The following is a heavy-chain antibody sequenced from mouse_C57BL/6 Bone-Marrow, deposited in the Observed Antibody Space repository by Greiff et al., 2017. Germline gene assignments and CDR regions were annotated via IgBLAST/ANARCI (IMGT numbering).Heavy chain of an antibody. CDR1: GYTFTSYW. J-gene: IGHJ3*01. Sequence: QVHVKQPGAELVKPGASVTLSCKASGYTFTSYWMHWVKQRPGQGLEWIGMIHPNSGSTNYNEKFKSKATLTVDKSSSTAYMQLSSLTSEDSAVYYCARSRFAYWGQGTLVTVSA. CDR2: IHPNSGST. V-gene: IGHV1-64*01. CDR3: ARSRFAY.